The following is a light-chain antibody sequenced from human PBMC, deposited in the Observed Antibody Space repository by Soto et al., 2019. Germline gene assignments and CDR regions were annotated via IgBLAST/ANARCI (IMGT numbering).Light chain of an antibody. CDR1: QSISSW. J-gene: IGKJ1*01. CDR3: QPYNSYSET. Sequence: DIQMTQSPSTLSASVGDRVTITCRASQSISSWLAWYQQKPGKAPKVLIYKASSLQSGVPLRFSGSGSGTEFTLTISSLQPDDFATYYCQPYNSYSETFGQGTKVEIK. V-gene: IGKV1-5*03. CDR2: KAS.